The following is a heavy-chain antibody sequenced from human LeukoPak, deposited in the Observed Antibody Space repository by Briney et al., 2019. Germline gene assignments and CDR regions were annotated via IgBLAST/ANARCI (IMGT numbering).Heavy chain of an antibody. Sequence: SETLSLTCTVSGGSISSTSYYWGWIRQPPGKGLEWIGEINHSGSTNYNPSLKSRVTISVDTSKNQFSLKLSSVTAADTAVYYCARGTYSSGWYGRGDYWGQGTLVTVSS. CDR1: GGSISSTSYY. CDR2: INHSGST. D-gene: IGHD6-19*01. J-gene: IGHJ4*02. V-gene: IGHV4-39*07. CDR3: ARGTYSSGWYGRGDY.